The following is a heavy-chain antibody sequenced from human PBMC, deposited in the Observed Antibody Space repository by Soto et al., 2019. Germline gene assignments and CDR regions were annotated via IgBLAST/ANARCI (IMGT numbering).Heavy chain of an antibody. CDR1: VFTFSSYA. CDR2: ISGSGGST. CDR3: TKDLTAGSSSW. Sequence: EVQLLESGGGLVQPGGSLRLSCAASVFTFSSYAMSWVRQAPGKGLEWVSAISGSGGSTYYADSVKGRFTISRDNSKNTLYLQMNSLRAEDTAVYYCTKDLTAGSSSWWGQGTLVTVSS. D-gene: IGHD6-6*01. J-gene: IGHJ4*02. V-gene: IGHV3-23*01.